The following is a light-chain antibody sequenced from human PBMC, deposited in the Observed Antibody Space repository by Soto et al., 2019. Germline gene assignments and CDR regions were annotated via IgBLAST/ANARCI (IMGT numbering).Light chain of an antibody. V-gene: IGKV3-15*01. CDR2: GAS. CDR1: QSVRSN. J-gene: IGKJ4*01. Sequence: EIVMTQSPATLSVSPGERATLSCRASQSVRSNLAWYQQKPGQAPRLLIYGASTRATGIPARFSGGGSGTDFTLTISRLEPEDFAVYYCQQFSSYPLTFGGGTKV. CDR3: QQFSSYPLT.